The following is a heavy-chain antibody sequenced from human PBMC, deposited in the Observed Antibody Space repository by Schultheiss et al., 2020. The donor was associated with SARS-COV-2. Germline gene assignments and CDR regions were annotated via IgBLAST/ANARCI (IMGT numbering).Heavy chain of an antibody. Sequence: GGSLRLSCVASGFTFSSYGMHWVRQAPGKGLEWVAVISYDGSNKYYADSVKGRFTISRDNSKNTLYLQMNSLRAEDTAVYYCAREVSGSYSSWFDPWGQGTLVTVSS. CDR1: GFTFSSYG. V-gene: IGHV3-30*03. J-gene: IGHJ5*02. CDR2: ISYDGSNK. CDR3: AREVSGSYSSWFDP. D-gene: IGHD1-26*01.